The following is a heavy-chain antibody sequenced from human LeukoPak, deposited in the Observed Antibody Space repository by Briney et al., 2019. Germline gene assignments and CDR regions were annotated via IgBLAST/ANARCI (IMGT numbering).Heavy chain of an antibody. J-gene: IGHJ4*02. CDR3: ARADSSGYSLDENFDY. CDR1: GGTLSSYA. D-gene: IGHD3-22*01. CDR2: IIPIFGIV. Sequence: SVKVSCKASGGTLSSYAINWVRQAPGQGLEWIGRIIPIFGIVKYAQNFQGRVTITADKSTNTAYMELSSLRSEDTAFYYCARADSSGYSLDENFDYWGQGTLVTVSS. V-gene: IGHV1-69*04.